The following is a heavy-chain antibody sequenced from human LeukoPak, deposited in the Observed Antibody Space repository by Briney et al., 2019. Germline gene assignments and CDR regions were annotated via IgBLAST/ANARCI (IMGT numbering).Heavy chain of an antibody. Sequence: GRSLRLSCAASGFTFSSYGMHWVRQAPGKGLEWEAVIWYDGSNKYYADSVKGRFTISRDNSKNTLYLQMNSLRAEDTAVYYCAKGASLGQWLANWGQGTLVTVSS. V-gene: IGHV3-33*06. J-gene: IGHJ4*02. CDR3: AKGASLGQWLAN. CDR2: IWYDGSNK. CDR1: GFTFSSYG. D-gene: IGHD6-19*01.